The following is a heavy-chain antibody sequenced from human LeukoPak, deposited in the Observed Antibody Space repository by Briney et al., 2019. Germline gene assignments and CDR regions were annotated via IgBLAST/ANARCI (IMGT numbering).Heavy chain of an antibody. J-gene: IGHJ4*02. CDR3: AKDPQYSNSYTFDY. CDR1: GFTFSSYA. V-gene: IGHV3-23*01. D-gene: IGHD6-13*01. CDR2: ISGSGGST. Sequence: GGSLRLSCAASGFTFSSYAMSWVRQAPGKGLEWVSTISGSGGSTYYADSVKGRFTISRDSSKNTLYLQMNSLRAEDTAVYYCAKDPQYSNSYTFDYWGQGTLVTVSS.